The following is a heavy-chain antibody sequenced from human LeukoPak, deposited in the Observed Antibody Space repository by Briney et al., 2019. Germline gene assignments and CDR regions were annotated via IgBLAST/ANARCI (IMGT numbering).Heavy chain of an antibody. D-gene: IGHD6-13*01. Sequence: TGGSLRLSCAASGFTFSSYAMSWVRQAPGKGLEWVSGISSSGRGGSTYYADSVKGRFTISRDNSKNTLYLQINSVRAEDTAVYYCARAYSSSWYDFWGQGTLVTVSS. CDR1: GFTFSSYA. CDR2: ISSSGRGGST. V-gene: IGHV3-23*01. CDR3: ARAYSSSWYDF. J-gene: IGHJ5*01.